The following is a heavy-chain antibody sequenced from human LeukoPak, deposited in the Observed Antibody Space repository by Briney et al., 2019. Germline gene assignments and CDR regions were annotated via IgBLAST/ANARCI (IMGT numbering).Heavy chain of an antibody. Sequence: ASVKVSCTASGYTFTSYYMHWVRQAPGQGLEWMGIINPSGGSTSYAQKFQGRVTMTRDTSTSTVYMELSSLRSEDTAVYYCARDDLIQSPTGYYYGMDVWGQGTTVTVSS. J-gene: IGHJ6*02. CDR2: INPSGGST. V-gene: IGHV1-46*01. D-gene: IGHD2-8*02. CDR1: GYTFTSYY. CDR3: ARDDLIQSPTGYYYGMDV.